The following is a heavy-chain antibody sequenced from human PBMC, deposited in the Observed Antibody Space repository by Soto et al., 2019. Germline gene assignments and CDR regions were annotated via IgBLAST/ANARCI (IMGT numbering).Heavy chain of an antibody. V-gene: IGHV6-1*01. Sequence: QVPLQQSGPGLVKPSQTLSLTCAISGDSVSSNSAAWNWIRQSPSRGLEWLGRTYYRSKWYNDYAVSVKSRITINPDTSKNQFSLQLNSVTPEDTAVYYCASGRAKYYDFWSGYLPDGLDYWGQGTLVTVSS. CDR3: ASGRAKYYDFWSGYLPDGLDY. J-gene: IGHJ4*02. CDR1: GDSVSSNSAA. D-gene: IGHD3-3*01. CDR2: TYYRSKWYN.